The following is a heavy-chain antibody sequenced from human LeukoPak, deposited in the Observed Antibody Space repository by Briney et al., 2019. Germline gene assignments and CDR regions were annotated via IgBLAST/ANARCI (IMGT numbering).Heavy chain of an antibody. D-gene: IGHD6-13*01. V-gene: IGHV3-30*18. J-gene: IGHJ4*02. Sequence: GGSLRLSCAASGFTFSSYGMHWVRQAPGKGLEWVAVISYDGSNKYYADSVKGRFTISRDNSKNTLYLQMNSLRAEDTAVYYCAKADYAETAAAGLEYWGQGTLVTVSS. CDR3: AKADYAETAAAGLEY. CDR2: ISYDGSNK. CDR1: GFTFSSYG.